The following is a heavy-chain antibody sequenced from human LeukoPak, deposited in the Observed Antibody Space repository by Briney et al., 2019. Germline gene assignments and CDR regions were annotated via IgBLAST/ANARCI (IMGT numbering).Heavy chain of an antibody. CDR1: GFTFSSYI. CDR3: ARDKGKGYCSGGSCYYFDY. J-gene: IGHJ4*02. CDR2: ISSSSSYI. Sequence: GGSLRLSCAASGFTFSSYIMNWVRQAPGKGLEWVSSISSSSSYIYYADSVKGRFTISRDNAKNSLYLQMNSLRAEDTAVYYCARDKGKGYCSGGSCYYFDYWGQGALVTVSS. D-gene: IGHD2-15*01. V-gene: IGHV3-21*01.